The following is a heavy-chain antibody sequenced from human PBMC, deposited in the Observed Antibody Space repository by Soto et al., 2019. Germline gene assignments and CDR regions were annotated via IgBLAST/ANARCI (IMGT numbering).Heavy chain of an antibody. CDR2: IDHSGTT. CDR1: GGSFSDYY. Sequence: SEALSVTCSVYGGSFSDYYWSWIRQPPGKGLVWIGEIDHSGTTNSNPSLRPRVTMSVDTSKNQFSLKLSSVTAADTAVYYCARTPYDSSGYYFDYWAQGTLVTVSS. J-gene: IGHJ4*02. D-gene: IGHD3-22*01. V-gene: IGHV4-34*01. CDR3: ARTPYDSSGYYFDY.